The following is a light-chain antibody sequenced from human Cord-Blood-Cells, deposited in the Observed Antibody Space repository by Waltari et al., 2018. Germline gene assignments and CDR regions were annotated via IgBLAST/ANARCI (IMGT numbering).Light chain of an antibody. CDR1: QSVLYSSNNKNY. V-gene: IGKV4-1*01. J-gene: IGKJ3*01. Sequence: DIVMTQSPDYLAVSLGERATINCKSSQSVLYSSNNKNYLAWYQQKPGQPPKLLIYWASTRESVVPDRFSGSGSGTDFTLTISSLQAEDVAVYYCQQYYSTPFFTFGPGTKVDIK. CDR3: QQYYSTPFFT. CDR2: WAS.